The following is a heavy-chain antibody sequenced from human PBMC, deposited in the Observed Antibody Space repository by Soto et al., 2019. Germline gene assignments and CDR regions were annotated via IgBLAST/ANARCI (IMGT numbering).Heavy chain of an antibody. CDR3: ARHPYDSSGPVYYYGTDV. V-gene: IGHV4-31*03. Sequence: LSLTCTVSGGSISSGGYYWSWIRQHPGKGLEWIGYIYYSGSTYYNPSLKSRVTISVDTSKDQFSLKLSSVTAADTAVYYCARHPYDSSGPVYYYGTDVRGPAPTDTLSS. CDR1: GGSISSGGYY. D-gene: IGHD3-22*01. J-gene: IGHJ6*02. CDR2: IYYSGST.